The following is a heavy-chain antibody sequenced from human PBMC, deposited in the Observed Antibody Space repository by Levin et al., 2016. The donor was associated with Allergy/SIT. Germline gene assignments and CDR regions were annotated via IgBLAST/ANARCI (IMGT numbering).Heavy chain of an antibody. Sequence: GGSLRLSCAASGFTVSSNYMSWVRQAPGKGLEWVSVIYSGGSTYYADSVKGRFTISRDNSKNTLYLQMNSLRAEDTAVYYCATRTTGYYYYGMDVWGQGTTVTVSS. CDR1: GFTVSSNY. CDR2: IYSGGST. V-gene: IGHV3-66*01. J-gene: IGHJ6*02. CDR3: ATRTTGYYYYGMDV. D-gene: IGHD1/OR15-1a*01.